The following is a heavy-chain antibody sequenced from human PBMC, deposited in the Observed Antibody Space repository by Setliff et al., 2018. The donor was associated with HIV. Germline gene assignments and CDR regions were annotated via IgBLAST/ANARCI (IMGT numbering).Heavy chain of an antibody. CDR2: IYTSGST. J-gene: IGHJ5*02. CDR3: ARDGNNYYDSSGYSNWFDP. Sequence: PSETLSLTCTVSGGSISSSDYYWSWIRQPAGKGLEWIGRIYTSGSTNYNPSLKSRVTISIDTSKNQFSLKLSSVTAADTAVYYCARDGNNYYDSSGYSNWFDPWAREPWSPSPQ. D-gene: IGHD3-22*01. CDR1: GGSISSSDYY. V-gene: IGHV4-61*02.